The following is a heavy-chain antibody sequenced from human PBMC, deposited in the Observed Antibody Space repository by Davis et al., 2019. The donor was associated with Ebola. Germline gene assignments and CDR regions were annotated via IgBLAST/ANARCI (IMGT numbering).Heavy chain of an antibody. Sequence: ASVKVSCKASGYTFTSYYMHWVRQAPGQGLEWMGIINPSGGSTSYAQKFQGRVTMTRDTSTSTVYMELRSLRSEDTAVYYCARGGLWFGELLFREDFDYWGQGTLVTVSS. J-gene: IGHJ4*02. CDR1: GYTFTSYY. CDR2: INPSGGST. D-gene: IGHD3-10*01. V-gene: IGHV1-46*01. CDR3: ARGGLWFGELLFREDFDY.